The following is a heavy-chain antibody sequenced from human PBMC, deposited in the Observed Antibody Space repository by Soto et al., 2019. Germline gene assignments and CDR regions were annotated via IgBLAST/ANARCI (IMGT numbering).Heavy chain of an antibody. Sequence: LRLSCAASGFTFSSYAMSWVRQAPGKGLEWIGEIYHSGSTNYNPSLKSRVTISVDKSKNQFSLKLSSVTAADTAVYYCARGLLEITIFGVVIAPNGMDVWGQGTTVTVSS. CDR1: GFTFSSYAM. V-gene: IGHV4-4*02. CDR3: ARGLLEITIFGVVIAPNGMDV. J-gene: IGHJ6*02. CDR2: IYHSGST. D-gene: IGHD3-3*01.